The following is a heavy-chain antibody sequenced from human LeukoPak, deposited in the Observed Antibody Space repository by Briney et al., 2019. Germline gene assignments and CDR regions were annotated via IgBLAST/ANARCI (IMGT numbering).Heavy chain of an antibody. J-gene: IGHJ4*02. CDR3: AKVICSGWSGELSD. CDR1: GFAFSSYW. D-gene: IGHD6-19*01. CDR2: IKSDGSST. Sequence: GGSLRLSCAASGFAFSSYWMHWVRQAPGKGLVWVSRIKSDGSSTDYADSVKGRFTISRDNAKNTLYLQMNSLRAEDTAVYYCAKVICSGWSGELSDWGQGTLVTVSS. V-gene: IGHV3-74*01.